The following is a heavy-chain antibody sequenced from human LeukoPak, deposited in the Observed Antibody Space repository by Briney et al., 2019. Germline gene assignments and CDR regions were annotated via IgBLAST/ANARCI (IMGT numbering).Heavy chain of an antibody. V-gene: IGHV1-8*01. CDR2: MNPNRGNT. Sequence: ASVKASCKASGYTFTSYDINWVRQATGQGLEWMGWMNPNRGNTGYAQKFQGRVTMDRNTSISTAYMELSSLRAEDTAVYYCAVKGYYYYYGMDVWGQGTTVTVSS. CDR1: GYTFTSYD. J-gene: IGHJ6*02. CDR3: AVKGYYYYYGMDV.